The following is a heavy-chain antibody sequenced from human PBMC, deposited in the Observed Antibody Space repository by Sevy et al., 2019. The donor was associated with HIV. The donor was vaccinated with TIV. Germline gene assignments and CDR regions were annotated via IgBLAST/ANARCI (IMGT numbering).Heavy chain of an antibody. V-gene: IGHV1-2*02. J-gene: IGHJ4*02. D-gene: IGHD6-13*01. CDR3: AVAGYSSSQGCYFDY. CDR2: INPNSGGT. Sequence: ASVKVSCKASGYTFTGYYMHWVRQAPGQGLEWMGWINPNSGGTNYAQKFQGRVTMTRDTSISTAYMELSRLRSDDTAVYYCAVAGYSSSQGCYFDYWGQGTLVTVS. CDR1: GYTFTGYY.